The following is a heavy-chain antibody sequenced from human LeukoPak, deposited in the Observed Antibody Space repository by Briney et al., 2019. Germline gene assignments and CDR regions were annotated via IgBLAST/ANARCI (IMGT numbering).Heavy chain of an antibody. CDR3: ARDFTMVRGVIIKSGHDAFDI. CDR1: GGSISSYY. J-gene: IGHJ3*02. Sequence: SETLSLTCTVSGGSISSYYWSWIRQPAGKGLEWIGRIYTSGSTNYNPSLKSRVTMSVDTSKNQFSLKLSPVTAADTAVYYCARDFTMVRGVIIKSGHDAFDIWGQGTMVTVSS. CDR2: IYTSGST. D-gene: IGHD3-10*01. V-gene: IGHV4-4*07.